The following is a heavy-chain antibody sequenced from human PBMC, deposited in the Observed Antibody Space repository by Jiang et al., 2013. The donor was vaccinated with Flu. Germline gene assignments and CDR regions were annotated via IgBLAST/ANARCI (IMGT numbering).Heavy chain of an antibody. D-gene: IGHD6-19*01. CDR2: IKPDGSER. CDR3: ARDPYYISGWEFDY. V-gene: IGHV3-7*01. J-gene: IGHJ4*02. Sequence: NIKPDGSERTMWTLSKGRFTISRDNAKNSLYLQMNSLRAEDTAVYYCARDPYYISGWEFDYWGQGTLVTVSS.